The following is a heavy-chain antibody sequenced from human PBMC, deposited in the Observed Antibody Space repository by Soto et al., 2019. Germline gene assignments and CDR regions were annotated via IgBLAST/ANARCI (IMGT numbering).Heavy chain of an antibody. V-gene: IGHV3-21*01. CDR1: GFTFSSYT. CDR3: ARGYGHFDY. CDR2: ISSGSSYI. J-gene: IGHJ4*02. Sequence: EVQLVESGGGLVKPGGSLRLSCAASGFTFSSYTMNWVRQAPGKGLDWVSCISSGSSYIYYADSVKGRFTISRDNAKNSLYLQMNSLRAEDTAVYYCARGYGHFDYWGQGTLVTVSS. D-gene: IGHD4-17*01.